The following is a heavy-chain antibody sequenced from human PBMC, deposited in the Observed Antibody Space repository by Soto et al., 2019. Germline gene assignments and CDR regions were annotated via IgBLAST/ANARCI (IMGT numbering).Heavy chain of an antibody. CDR3: SSFYDFWGGYRPTGYYYGMDV. Sequence: SETLSLTCTVSGGSISSGDYYWSWIRQPPGKGLEWIGFIYFSVSTSYNPFFKILVTISVDMSKNQFSLKLSSVIAADTAVYYFSSFYDFWGGYRPTGYYYGMDVWGQGTTVTVSS. CDR1: GGSISSGDYY. J-gene: IGHJ6*02. V-gene: IGHV4-30-4*01. CDR2: IYFSVST. D-gene: IGHD3-3*01.